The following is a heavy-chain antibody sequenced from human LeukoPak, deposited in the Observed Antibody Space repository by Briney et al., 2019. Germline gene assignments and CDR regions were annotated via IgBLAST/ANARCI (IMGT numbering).Heavy chain of an antibody. CDR1: GYTFTGYY. V-gene: IGHV1-2*02. CDR2: INPNSGGT. D-gene: IGHD4-17*01. Sequence: ASVKVSCKASGYTFTGYYMHWVRQAPGQGLEWMGWINPNSGGTNYARKFQGRVTMTRDTSISTAYMELSRLRSDDTAVYYCARYYGDYRDLDYWGQGTLVTVSS. J-gene: IGHJ4*02. CDR3: ARYYGDYRDLDY.